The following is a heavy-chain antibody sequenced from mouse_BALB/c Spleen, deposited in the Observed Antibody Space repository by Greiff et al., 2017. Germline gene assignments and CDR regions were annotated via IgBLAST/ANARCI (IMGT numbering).Heavy chain of an antibody. CDR2: INPSNGRT. V-gene: IGHV1S81*02. Sequence: QQSCKASGYTFTSYWMHWVKQRPGQGLEWIGEINPSNGRTNYNEKFKSKATLTVDKSSSTAYMQLSSLTSEDSAVYYCASGGLRRGFAYWGQGTLVTVSA. D-gene: IGHD2-2*01. CDR3: ASGGLRRGFAY. CDR1: GYTFTSYW. J-gene: IGHJ3*01.